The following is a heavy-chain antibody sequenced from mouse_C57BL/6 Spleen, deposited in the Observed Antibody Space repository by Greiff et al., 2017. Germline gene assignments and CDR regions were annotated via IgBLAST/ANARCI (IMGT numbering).Heavy chain of an antibody. D-gene: IGHD1-1*01. CDR1: GYSITSDY. J-gene: IGHJ1*03. Sequence: DVHLVESGPGLAKPSQTLSLTCSVTGYSITSDYWNWIRKFPGNKLEYMGYISYSGSTYYNPSLKSRISITRDTSKNQYYLQLNSVATEDTATYYCARVPHYYGSSWGYFDVWGTGTTVTVSS. V-gene: IGHV3-8*01. CDR2: ISYSGST. CDR3: ARVPHYYGSSWGYFDV.